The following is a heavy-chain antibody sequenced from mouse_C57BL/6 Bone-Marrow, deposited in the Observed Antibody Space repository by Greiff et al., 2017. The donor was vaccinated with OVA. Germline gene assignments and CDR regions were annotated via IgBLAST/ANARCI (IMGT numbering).Heavy chain of an antibody. CDR2: ISSGSSTI. CDR1: GFTFSDYG. CDR3: ARRTGFFDY. J-gene: IGHJ2*01. V-gene: IGHV5-17*01. D-gene: IGHD4-1*01. Sequence: EVKLMESGGGLVKPGGSLKLSCAASGFTFSDYGMHWVRQAPEKGLEWVAYISSGSSTIYYADTVKGRFTISRDNAKNTLFLQMTRLRSEDTAMYYCARRTGFFDYWGQGTTLTVSS.